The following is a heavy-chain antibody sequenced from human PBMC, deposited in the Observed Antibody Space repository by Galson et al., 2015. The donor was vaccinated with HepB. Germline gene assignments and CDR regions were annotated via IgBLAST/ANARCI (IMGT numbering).Heavy chain of an antibody. CDR2: IYSGGNI. V-gene: IGHV3-53*01. CDR1: GFTVSSNY. D-gene: IGHD2-15*01. CDR3: ARDLRDIVVVVAATPSYYYGMDV. Sequence: SLRLSCAASGFTVSSNYMSWVRQAPGKGLEWVSIIYSGGNIYYADSVKGRFTISRDNAKNSLYLQMNSLRAEDTAVYYCARDLRDIVVVVAATPSYYYGMDVWGQGTMVTVSS. J-gene: IGHJ6*02.